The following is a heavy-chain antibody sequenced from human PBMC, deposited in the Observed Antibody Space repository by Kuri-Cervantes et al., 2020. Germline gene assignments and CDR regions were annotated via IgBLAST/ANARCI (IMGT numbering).Heavy chain of an antibody. CDR2: ITPFNGNT. Sequence: ASVKVSCKASGGTFSSYAISWVRQAPGQALEWMGWITPFNGNTNYAQKFQDRVTITRDRSMSTAYMELSSLRSDDTAVYYCARDYMDVWGKGTTVTVSS. CDR3: ARDYMDV. J-gene: IGHJ6*03. V-gene: IGHV1-18*01. CDR1: GGTFSSYA.